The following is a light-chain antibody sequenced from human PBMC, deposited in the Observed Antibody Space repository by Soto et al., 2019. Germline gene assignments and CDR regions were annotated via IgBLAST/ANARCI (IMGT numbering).Light chain of an antibody. CDR1: SSDVGAYNY. CDR3: CSYADNNDYV. J-gene: IGLJ1*01. V-gene: IGLV2-8*01. Sequence: QSALTQPPSASGSLGQSVTISCTGTSSDVGAYNYVSWYQQHPGKAPKLMIYEVTRRPSGVPDRFSGSKSGNTASLNVSGLQAEDEADYYCCSYADNNDYVFGTGTKVTFL. CDR2: EVT.